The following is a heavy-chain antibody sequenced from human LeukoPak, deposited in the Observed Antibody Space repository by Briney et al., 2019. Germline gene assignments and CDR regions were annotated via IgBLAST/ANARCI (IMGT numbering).Heavy chain of an antibody. CDR1: GFTFSSYG. CDR3: AKSDDYGDYGTSDY. Sequence: PGGSLRLSCAASGFTFSSYGMHWVRQAPGKGLEWVAVIWYDGSNKYYADSVKGRLTISRDNSKNTLYLQMNSLRAEDTAVYYCAKSDDYGDYGTSDYWGQGTLVTVSS. CDR2: IWYDGSNK. J-gene: IGHJ4*02. V-gene: IGHV3-33*06. D-gene: IGHD4-17*01.